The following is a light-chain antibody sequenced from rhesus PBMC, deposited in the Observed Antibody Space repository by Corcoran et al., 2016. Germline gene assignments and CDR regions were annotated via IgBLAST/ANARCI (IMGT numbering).Light chain of an antibody. Sequence: DIVMTQTPLSLPVTPGESASISCRSSQSLLDSEDGSTYSDWYLQKPGQYPQPFSYEVSNRASGVPDRFSGSGSDTDFILKISRVEAEDVGVYYCMQGIEYPWTFGQGTKVEIK. J-gene: IGKJ1*01. CDR3: MQGIEYPWT. CDR1: QSLLDSEDGSTY. CDR2: EVS. V-gene: IGKV2S20*01.